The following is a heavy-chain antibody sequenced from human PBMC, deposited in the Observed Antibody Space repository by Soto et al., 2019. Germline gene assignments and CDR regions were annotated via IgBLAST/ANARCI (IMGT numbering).Heavy chain of an antibody. V-gene: IGHV4-30-4*08. J-gene: IGHJ4*02. Sequence: SETLSLTCTVSGGSISGDYYWSWIRQSPEEGLEWIGYIYYSGSSYSNPALQSRLSMSLDTSKNQFSLKLRSVTAADTAVYYCARGGARWPGDFDSWGQGALVTVSS. CDR2: IYYSGSS. D-gene: IGHD2-15*01. CDR1: GGSISGDYY. CDR3: ARGGARWPGDFDS.